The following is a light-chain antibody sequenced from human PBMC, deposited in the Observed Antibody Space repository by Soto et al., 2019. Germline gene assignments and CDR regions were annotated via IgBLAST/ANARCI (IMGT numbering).Light chain of an antibody. CDR3: QRHTSAPRT. V-gene: IGKV1-27*01. Sequence: MTKSPSYLLAYGGDRDIITCRASQGISHYLAWYQQKPGKPPTLLMYGASTLQSGVPSRFSGSRSGTDFTLTISSLQPEDVAVYYCQRHTSAPRTFGQGASV. J-gene: IGKJ1*01. CDR1: QGISHY. CDR2: GAS.